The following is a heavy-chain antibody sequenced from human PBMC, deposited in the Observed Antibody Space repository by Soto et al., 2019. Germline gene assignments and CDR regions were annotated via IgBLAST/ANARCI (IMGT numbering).Heavy chain of an antibody. D-gene: IGHD6-13*01. V-gene: IGHV4-59*12. Sequence: PSETLSLTCTVSGGSISSYYWSWIRQPPGKGLEWIGYIYYSGSTNYNPSLKSRVTMSVDTSKNQFSLKLSSVTAADTAVYYCARGPRQQLVPFDYWGQGTLVTVSS. CDR1: GGSISSYY. CDR2: IYYSGST. CDR3: ARGPRQQLVPFDY. J-gene: IGHJ4*02.